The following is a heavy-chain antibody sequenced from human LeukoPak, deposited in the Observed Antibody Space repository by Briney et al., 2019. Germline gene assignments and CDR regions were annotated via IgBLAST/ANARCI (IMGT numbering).Heavy chain of an antibody. CDR2: IYPGDSDT. D-gene: IGHD5-18*01. V-gene: IGHV5-51*01. J-gene: IGHJ4*02. CDR1: GYSFTSYW. Sequence: GESLKISCKGSGYSFTSYWIGWVRQMPGKGLEWMGIIYPGDSDTRYSPSFQGQVTISADKSISTAYLQWSSPKASDTAMYYCARQVDTAMVTFDYWGQGTLVTVSS. CDR3: ARQVDTAMVTFDY.